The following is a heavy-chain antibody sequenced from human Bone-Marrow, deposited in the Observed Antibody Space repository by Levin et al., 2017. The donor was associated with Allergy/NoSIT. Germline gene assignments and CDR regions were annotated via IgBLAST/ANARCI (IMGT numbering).Heavy chain of an antibody. D-gene: IGHD6-13*01. V-gene: IGHV3-33*01. J-gene: IGHJ6*02. CDR1: GFTFSSYG. Sequence: GGSLRLSCAASGFTFSSYGMHWVRQAPGKGLEWVAVIWYDGSNKYYADSVKGRFTISRDNSKNTLYLQMNSLRAEDTAVYYCARGQGVIAAAGTDYYYYGMDVWGQGTTVTVSS. CDR2: IWYDGSNK. CDR3: ARGQGVIAAAGTDYYYYGMDV.